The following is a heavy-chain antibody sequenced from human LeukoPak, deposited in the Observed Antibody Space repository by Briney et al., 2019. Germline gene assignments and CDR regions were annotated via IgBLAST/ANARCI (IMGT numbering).Heavy chain of an antibody. CDR3: ARDGGYCSGGSCGWFDP. Sequence: ASVKVSCKASGYTFTGYYMHWVRQAPGQGLEWMGWINPNSGGTNYAQKFQGRVTMTTDTSTSTAYMELRSLRSDDTAVYYCARDGGYCSGGSCGWFDPWGQGTLVTVSS. CDR2: INPNSGGT. D-gene: IGHD2-15*01. CDR1: GYTFTGYY. J-gene: IGHJ5*02. V-gene: IGHV1-2*02.